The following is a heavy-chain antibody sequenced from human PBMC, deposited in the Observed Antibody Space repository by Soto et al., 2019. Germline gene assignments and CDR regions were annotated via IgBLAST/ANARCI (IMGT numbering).Heavy chain of an antibody. CDR3: ARRNYYGSGSYYESPLPHYYYGMDV. V-gene: IGHV4-39*01. CDR2: IYYSGST. Sequence: PSETLSLTCTVSGGSISSSSYYWGWIRQPPGKGLEWIGSIYYSGSTYYNTSLKNQVTISVDPSKKQFSLKLISVTAAVTAVYYCARRNYYGSGSYYESPLPHYYYGMDVWGQGTTVT. CDR1: GGSISSSSYY. D-gene: IGHD3-10*01. J-gene: IGHJ6*02.